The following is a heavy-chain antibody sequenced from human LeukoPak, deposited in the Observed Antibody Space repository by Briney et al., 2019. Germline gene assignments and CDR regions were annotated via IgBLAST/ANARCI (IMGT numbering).Heavy chain of an antibody. CDR2: ISSSSAYI. D-gene: IGHD5-18*01. CDR1: GFTFSTYS. Sequence: GGSLRLSCAASGFTFSTYSMNWVRQAPGKGLEWVSSISSSSAYIYYADSVKGRFTISRDNAKNSLYLQMNSLRAEDAAVYYCARASGDTVDTTTMGSYWGQGTLVTVSS. V-gene: IGHV3-21*01. CDR3: ARASGDTVDTTTMGSY. J-gene: IGHJ4*02.